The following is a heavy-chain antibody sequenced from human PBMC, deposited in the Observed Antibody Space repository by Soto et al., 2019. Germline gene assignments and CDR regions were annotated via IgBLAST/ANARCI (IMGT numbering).Heavy chain of an antibody. Sequence: GGSLRLSCAASGFTFSSYGMHWVRQAPGKGLEWVAVISYDGSNKYYSDSVKGRFTISRDNSKNTLYLQMNSLRAEDTAVYYCAKDTAAAGNFVRVRYYYYSGMDVWGQGTTVTVSS. J-gene: IGHJ6*02. CDR1: GFTFSSYG. V-gene: IGHV3-30*18. CDR3: AKDTAAAGNFVRVRYYYYSGMDV. D-gene: IGHD6-13*01. CDR2: ISYDGSNK.